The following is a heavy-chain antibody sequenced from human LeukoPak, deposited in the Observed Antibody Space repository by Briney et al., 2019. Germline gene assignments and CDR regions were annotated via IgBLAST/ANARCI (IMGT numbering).Heavy chain of an antibody. CDR3: AREWDLGGNAQSDY. J-gene: IGHJ4*02. D-gene: IGHD4-23*01. V-gene: IGHV1-2*02. CDR2: INPNSGGT. CDR1: GYTFTGYY. Sequence: GASVKVSCKASGYTFTGYYMHWVRQATGQGLEWMGWINPNSGGTNYAQKFQGRVTMTRDTSISTAYMELSRLRSDDTAVYYCAREWDLGGNAQSDYWGQGTLVTVSS.